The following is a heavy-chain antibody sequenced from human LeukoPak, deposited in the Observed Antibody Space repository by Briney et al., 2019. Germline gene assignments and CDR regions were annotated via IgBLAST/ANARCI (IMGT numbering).Heavy chain of an antibody. CDR2: ISSSSSYI. Sequence: PGGSLRLSCAASGFTFSSYSMNWFRQAPGKGLEWVSSISSSSSYIYYADSVKGRFTISRDNAKNSLYLQMNSLRAEDTAVYYCARDRQLAAQGFDPWGQGTLVTASS. D-gene: IGHD6-6*01. CDR3: ARDRQLAAQGFDP. V-gene: IGHV3-21*01. CDR1: GFTFSSYS. J-gene: IGHJ5*02.